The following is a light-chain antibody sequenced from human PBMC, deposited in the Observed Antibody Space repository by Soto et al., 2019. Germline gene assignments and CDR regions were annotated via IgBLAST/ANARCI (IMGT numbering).Light chain of an antibody. CDR3: SSYSSSSTPVV. CDR1: SSDIGDYKY. V-gene: IGLV2-14*01. Sequence: SALTQPASVSGSPGQSITISCTGTSSDIGDYKYVSWYQQHPGKAPKLLIYEVTYRPSGVSNRFSGSKSGNTASLAISGLQADDEADYYCSSYSSSSTPVVFGGGTKVTVL. J-gene: IGLJ2*01. CDR2: EVT.